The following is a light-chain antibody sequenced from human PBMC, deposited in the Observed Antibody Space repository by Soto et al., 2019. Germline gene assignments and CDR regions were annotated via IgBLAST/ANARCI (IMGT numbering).Light chain of an antibody. J-gene: IGKJ1*01. CDR3: QQYQIDWT. V-gene: IGKV1-5*01. CDR2: DAS. Sequence: DIQMTQSPSTLSASVVDRVSITCRASQRVNTCLAWYQQKPGKAPTLLIYDASSLQSGVPSRFSGSGSGTEFTLTISSLQPDDFATYYCQQYQIDWTFGQGTKVDI. CDR1: QRVNTC.